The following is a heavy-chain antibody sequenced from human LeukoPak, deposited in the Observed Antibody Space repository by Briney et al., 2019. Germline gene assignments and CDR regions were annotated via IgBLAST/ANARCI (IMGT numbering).Heavy chain of an antibody. Sequence: PGGSLRLSCAASGFTFSSYSMNWVRQAPGKGLEWVSSISSSSSYIYYADSVKGRFTISRDNAKNSLYLQMNSLRAEDTAVYYCAKERASYGVPGLFDYWGQGTLVTVSS. CDR1: GFTFSSYS. V-gene: IGHV3-21*04. D-gene: IGHD5-18*01. CDR3: AKERASYGVPGLFDY. J-gene: IGHJ4*02. CDR2: ISSSSSYI.